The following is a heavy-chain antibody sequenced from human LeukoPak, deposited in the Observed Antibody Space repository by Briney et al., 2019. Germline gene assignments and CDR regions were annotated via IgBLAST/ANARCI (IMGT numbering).Heavy chain of an antibody. Sequence: GGSLRLSCAASGFTFSSCGMHWVRQAPGKGLEWVADIWYDGSNKYYADSVKGRFTISRDNSKNTLYLQMNSLRAEDTAVYYCARDDPDEYYFDYWGQGTLVTVSS. CDR1: GFTFSSCG. J-gene: IGHJ4*02. V-gene: IGHV3-33*01. CDR3: ARDDPDEYYFDY. CDR2: IWYDGSNK.